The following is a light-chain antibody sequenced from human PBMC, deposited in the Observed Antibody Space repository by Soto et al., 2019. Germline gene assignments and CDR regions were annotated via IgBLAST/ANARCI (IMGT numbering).Light chain of an antibody. Sequence: QSALTQPASVSGSPGQSIAISCTGTSSDVGAYNSVSWYQQYPGKAPKLMIHDVSNRPSGVSDRFSGSKSGNTASLTISGLQAEDEADYYCRSYTGSNSYVFGSGTKVTVL. CDR3: RSYTGSNSYV. J-gene: IGLJ1*01. CDR1: SSDVGAYNS. CDR2: DVS. V-gene: IGLV2-14*01.